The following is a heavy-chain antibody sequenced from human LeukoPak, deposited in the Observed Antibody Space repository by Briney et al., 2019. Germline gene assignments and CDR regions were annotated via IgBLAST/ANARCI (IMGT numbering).Heavy chain of an antibody. Sequence: GGSLRLSCAASGFTFSSYGMHWVRQAPGKGLEWVAVIWYDGSNKYYADSVKGRFTISRDNSKNTLYLQMNSLRAEDTAVYYCAGDPVRGVIIGAFDIWGQGTMVTVSS. CDR3: AGDPVRGVIIGAFDI. CDR2: IWYDGSNK. CDR1: GFTFSSYG. V-gene: IGHV3-33*01. J-gene: IGHJ3*02. D-gene: IGHD3-10*01.